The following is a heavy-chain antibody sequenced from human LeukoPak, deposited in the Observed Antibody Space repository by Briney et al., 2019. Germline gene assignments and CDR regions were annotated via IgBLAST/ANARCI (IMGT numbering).Heavy chain of an antibody. CDR1: GFTFSSYG. D-gene: IGHD3-10*01. J-gene: IGHJ4*02. Sequence: GGSLRLSCAASGFTFSSYGMHWVRLAPGKGLEWVAVIWYDGSNKYYADSVKGRFTISRDNSKNTLYLQMNSLRAEDTAVYYCARGIRYFDYWGQGTLVTVSS. V-gene: IGHV3-33*01. CDR3: ARGIRYFDY. CDR2: IWYDGSNK.